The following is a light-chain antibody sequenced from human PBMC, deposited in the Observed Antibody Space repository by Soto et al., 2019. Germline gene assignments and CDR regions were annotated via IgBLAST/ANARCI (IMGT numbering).Light chain of an antibody. J-gene: IGKJ4*01. CDR1: QSVSSNY. Sequence: EIVLTQSPGTLSLSPGERATLSCRASQSVSSNYLAWYQQKSGQAPRLLIYDATSRATDVPDRFSGSGSVTAFTLTISRLAPEDFAVYYCKKYGYSPGLAVGGGTKVEIK. CDR3: KKYGYSPGLA. V-gene: IGKV3-20*01. CDR2: DAT.